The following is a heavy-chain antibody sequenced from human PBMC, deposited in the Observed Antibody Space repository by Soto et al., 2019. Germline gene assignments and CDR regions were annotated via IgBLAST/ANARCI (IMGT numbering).Heavy chain of an antibody. Sequence: FLRLSCAASGFAFSRHSFNWVRQAPGEGLEWISFISSDTRAKYYADSVKGRFTISRDKTDNSLYLEMNSLRGEDTAMYYCARDKMVVITAAPNWFEQWGQGTVVTVYS. V-gene: IGHV3-48*01. CDR3: ARDKMVVITAAPNWFEQ. D-gene: IGHD2-2*01. CDR2: ISSDTRAK. CDR1: GFAFSRHS. J-gene: IGHJ5*02.